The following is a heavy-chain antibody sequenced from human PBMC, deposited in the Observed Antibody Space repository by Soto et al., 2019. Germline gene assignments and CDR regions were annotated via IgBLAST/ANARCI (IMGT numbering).Heavy chain of an antibody. CDR2: IYYSGST. CDR3: ARYCSGGSCYSSFDY. CDR1: GGSISSSSYY. Sequence: SEILSLTCTVSGGSISSSSYYWGWIRQPPGKGLEWIGSIYYSGSTYYNPSLKSRVTISVGTSKNQFSLKLSSVTAADTAVYYCARYCSGGSCYSSFDYWGQGTLVTV. J-gene: IGHJ4*02. V-gene: IGHV4-39*01. D-gene: IGHD2-15*01.